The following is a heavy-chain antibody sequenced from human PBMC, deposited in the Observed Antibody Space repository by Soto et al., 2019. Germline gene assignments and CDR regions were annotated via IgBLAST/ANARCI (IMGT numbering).Heavy chain of an antibody. V-gene: IGHV3-7*03. J-gene: IGHJ3*02. CDR3: ARTNIVGATGHAFDI. D-gene: IGHD1-26*01. CDR1: GFTFSSYW. Sequence: GGSLRLSCAASGFTFSSYWMSWVRQAPGKGLEWVANIKQDGSEKYYVDSVKGRFTISRDNAKNSLYLQMNSLRAEDTVVYYCARTNIVGATGHAFDIWGQGTMVTVSS. CDR2: IKQDGSEK.